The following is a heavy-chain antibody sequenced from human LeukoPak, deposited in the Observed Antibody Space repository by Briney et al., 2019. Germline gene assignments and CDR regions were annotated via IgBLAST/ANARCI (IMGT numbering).Heavy chain of an antibody. Sequence: PGGSLRLSCAASGFTFSSYAMSWVRQAPGKGLEWVSAISGSGGSTYYADSVKGRFTISRDNSKNTLYLQMNSLRAEDTAVYYCAKGYYYDSSGYYPYYFDYWGQGTLVTVSS. CDR2: ISGSGGST. D-gene: IGHD3-22*01. J-gene: IGHJ4*02. CDR1: GFTFSSYA. CDR3: AKGYYYDSSGYYPYYFDY. V-gene: IGHV3-23*01.